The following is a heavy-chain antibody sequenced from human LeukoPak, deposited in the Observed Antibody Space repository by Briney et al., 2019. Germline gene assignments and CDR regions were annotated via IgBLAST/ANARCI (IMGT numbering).Heavy chain of an antibody. V-gene: IGHV4-34*01. D-gene: IGHD4-23*01. CDR3: ARDRKLRWTYYFDY. CDR1: GGSFSGYY. J-gene: IGHJ4*02. Sequence: SETLSLTCAVYGGSFSGYYWSWIRQPPGKGLEWIGEINHSGSTNYNPSLKSRVTISVDTSKNQFSLKLSSVTAADTAVYYCARDRKLRWTYYFDYWGQGTLVTVSS. CDR2: INHSGST.